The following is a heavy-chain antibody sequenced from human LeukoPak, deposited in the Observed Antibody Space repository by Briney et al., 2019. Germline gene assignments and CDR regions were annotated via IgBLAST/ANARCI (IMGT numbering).Heavy chain of an antibody. D-gene: IGHD3-22*01. CDR2: INHSGST. CDR1: GGSFSGYY. CDR3: ARHTYDSSGYYGPYYFDY. V-gene: IGHV4-34*01. Sequence: SETLSLTCAVYGGSFSGYYWSWIRQPPGKGLEWIGEINHSGSTYYNPSLKSRVTISVDTSKNQFSLKLSSVTAADTAVYYCARHTYDSSGYYGPYYFDYWGQGTLVTVSS. J-gene: IGHJ4*02.